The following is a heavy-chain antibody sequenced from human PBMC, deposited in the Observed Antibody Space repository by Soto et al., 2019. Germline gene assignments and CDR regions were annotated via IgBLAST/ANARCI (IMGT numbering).Heavy chain of an antibody. CDR3: ATYGSLDY. CDR2: IYSGGST. Sequence: EVQLVETGGGLIQPGGSLRLSCAASGFTVSNNYMSWVRQAPGKGLEWVSLIYSGGSTYYADSVKGRFTISRDNSKNTLYLQMNNLSAEDTAVYYCATYGSLDYWGQGTLVTVSS. V-gene: IGHV3-53*02. D-gene: IGHD3-10*01. J-gene: IGHJ4*02. CDR1: GFTVSNNY.